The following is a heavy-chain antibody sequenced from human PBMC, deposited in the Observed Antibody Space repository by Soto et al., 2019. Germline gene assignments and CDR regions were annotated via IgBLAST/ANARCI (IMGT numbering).Heavy chain of an antibody. J-gene: IGHJ5*02. D-gene: IGHD4-17*01. CDR1: GFTFSSYA. CDR2: ISYDGSNK. CDR3: ARDSNYGDNWFDP. Sequence: QVQLVESGGGVVQPGRSLRLSCAASGFTFSSYAMHWVRQAPGKGLEWVAVISYDGSNKYYADSVKGRFTISRDNSKNTLYLQMNSLRAEDTAVYYCARDSNYGDNWFDPWGQGTLVIVSS. V-gene: IGHV3-30-3*01.